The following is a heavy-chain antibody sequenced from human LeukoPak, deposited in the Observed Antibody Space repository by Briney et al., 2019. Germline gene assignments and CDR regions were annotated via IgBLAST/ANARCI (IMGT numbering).Heavy chain of an antibody. V-gene: IGHV3-23*01. Sequence: PGGSLRLSCVGSGFTFNAYAMSWVRQRPGKGPEWVSMISSSGDATDYAESVKDRLSISRDNAKKALYLQINDPGGDDTAIYYCAKDPRAMGRYFFDDWGQGSLVIVTS. J-gene: IGHJ4*01. D-gene: IGHD3-16*01. CDR3: AKDPRAMGRYFFDD. CDR1: GFTFNAYA. CDR2: ISSSGDAT.